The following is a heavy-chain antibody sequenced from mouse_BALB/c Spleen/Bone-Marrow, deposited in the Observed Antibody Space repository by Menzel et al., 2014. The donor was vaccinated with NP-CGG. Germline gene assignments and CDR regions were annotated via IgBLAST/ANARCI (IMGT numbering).Heavy chain of an antibody. CDR1: GYAFTNYL. V-gene: IGHV1-54*01. CDR3: ARRELGEFDY. D-gene: IGHD4-1*01. J-gene: IGHJ2*01. CDR2: INPGSGGT. Sequence: VQLQQSGAELVRPGTSVKVSCKASGYAFTNYLIEWVKQRPGQGLEWIRVINPGSGGTNYNEEFKGKATLTADKSSGTAYMRLSSLTSDDSAVYFCARRELGEFDYWGQGTTLTVSS.